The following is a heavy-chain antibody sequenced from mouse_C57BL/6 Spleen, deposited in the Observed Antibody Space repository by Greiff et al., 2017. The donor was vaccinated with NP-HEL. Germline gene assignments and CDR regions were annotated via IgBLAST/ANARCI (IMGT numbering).Heavy chain of an antibody. CDR2: INPSNGGT. J-gene: IGHJ1*03. Sequence: QVQLQQSGTELVKPGASVKLSCKASGYNFNSYWMHWVKQRPGQGLEWIGNINPSNGGTNYNEKFKSKATLTVDKSSSTAYMQLSSLTSEDSAVYNCAFYYDYDVGYIDVWGTGTTVTVSS. CDR1: GYNFNSYW. V-gene: IGHV1-53*01. CDR3: AFYYDYDVGYIDV. D-gene: IGHD2-4*01.